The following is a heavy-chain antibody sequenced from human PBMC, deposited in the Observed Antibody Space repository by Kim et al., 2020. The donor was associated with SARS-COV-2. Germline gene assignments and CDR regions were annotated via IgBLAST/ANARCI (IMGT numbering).Heavy chain of an antibody. Sequence: NINPPLKSRVTIQVDTSKNPSSLKTRSVTAADTAVYYCARHVSSSWLFDYWGQGILVTVSS. V-gene: IGHV4-59*08. D-gene: IGHD6-13*01. CDR3: ARHVSSSWLFDY. J-gene: IGHJ4*02.